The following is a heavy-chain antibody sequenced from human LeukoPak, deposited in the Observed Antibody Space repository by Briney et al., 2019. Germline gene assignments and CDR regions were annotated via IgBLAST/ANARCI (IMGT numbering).Heavy chain of an antibody. CDR3: ARRSGGYSYGDSSDFVDY. V-gene: IGHV3-7*05. J-gene: IGHJ4*02. Sequence: GGSLRLSCAASGFTFSSYWMNWVRQAPGKGLEWVANIKQDGSEKYYVDSVKGRFTISRDNARDSLSLQMSSLRAEDTAVYYCARRSGGYSYGDSSDFVDYWGQGTLVTVSS. CDR2: IKQDGSEK. CDR1: GFTFSSYW. D-gene: IGHD5-18*01.